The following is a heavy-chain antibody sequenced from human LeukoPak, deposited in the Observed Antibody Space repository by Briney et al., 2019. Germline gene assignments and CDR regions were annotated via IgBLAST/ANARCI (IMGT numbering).Heavy chain of an antibody. Sequence: GGSLRLSCAASGFTFSSYGMHWVRQAPGKGLEWVAVIWYDGSNKYYADSVKGRFTISRDNSKNTLYLQMNSLRAEDTAVYYCARRGSGNCSSTSCLDYWGQGTLVTVSS. V-gene: IGHV3-33*01. J-gene: IGHJ4*02. CDR1: GFTFSSYG. D-gene: IGHD2-2*01. CDR3: ARRGSGNCSSTSCLDY. CDR2: IWYDGSNK.